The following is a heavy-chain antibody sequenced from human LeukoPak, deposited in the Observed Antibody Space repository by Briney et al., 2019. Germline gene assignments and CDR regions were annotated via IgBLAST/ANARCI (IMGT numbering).Heavy chain of an antibody. CDR3: ARRPTGDPKFDY. CDR2: IYTSGST. J-gene: IGHJ4*02. CDR1: GGSISSYY. Sequence: PSETLSLTCTVSGGSISSYYWSWIRQPAGKGLEWIGRIYTSGSTNYNPSLKSRITISVDTSKNRFSLKLSTVTAADTAVYYCARRPTGDPKFDYWGQGTLVAVSS. D-gene: IGHD7-27*01. V-gene: IGHV4-4*07.